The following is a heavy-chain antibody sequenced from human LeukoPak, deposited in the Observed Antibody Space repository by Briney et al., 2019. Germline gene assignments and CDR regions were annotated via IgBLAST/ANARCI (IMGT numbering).Heavy chain of an antibody. CDR3: ARDCTTISCYGWHAFDI. CDR1: GFTFSSYS. D-gene: IGHD2-2*01. V-gene: IGHV3-48*04. Sequence: GGSLRLSCAVSGFTFSSYSMNWVRQAPGKGLEWVSYIGSDSNNIHYADSVMGRFTISRDNAKHSLYLQMNSLRAEHKAVYYRARDCTTISCYGWHAFDIWGQGIMVTVSS. CDR2: IGSDSNNI. J-gene: IGHJ3*02.